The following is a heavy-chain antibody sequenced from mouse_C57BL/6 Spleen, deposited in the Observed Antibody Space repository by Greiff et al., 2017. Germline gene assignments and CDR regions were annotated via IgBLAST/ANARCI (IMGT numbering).Heavy chain of an antibody. Sequence: QVHVKQSGAELVKPGASVKMSCKASGYTFTTYPIEWMKQNHGKSLEWIGNFHPYNDDTKYNEKFKGKATLTVEKSSSTVYLELSRLTSDDSAVYYCARGSMGYDGYYGYAMDYWGQGTSVTVSS. J-gene: IGHJ4*01. CDR1: GYTFTTYP. D-gene: IGHD2-3*01. CDR3: ARGSMGYDGYYGYAMDY. V-gene: IGHV1-47*01. CDR2: FHPYNDDT.